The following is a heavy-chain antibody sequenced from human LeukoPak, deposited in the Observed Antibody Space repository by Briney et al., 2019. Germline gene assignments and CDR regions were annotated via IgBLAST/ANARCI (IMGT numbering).Heavy chain of an antibody. CDR2: INHSGST. Sequence: PSETLSLTCAVYGGSFNGYFWSWIRQPPGKGLEWIGEINHSGSTKYTASLKSRVAISVDTSKNQFSLKLNSVTAADTAVYFCARGHLRTGTREFDYWGQGTLVTASS. CDR1: GGSFNGYF. J-gene: IGHJ4*02. CDR3: ARGHLRTGTREFDY. D-gene: IGHD1-7*01. V-gene: IGHV4-34*01.